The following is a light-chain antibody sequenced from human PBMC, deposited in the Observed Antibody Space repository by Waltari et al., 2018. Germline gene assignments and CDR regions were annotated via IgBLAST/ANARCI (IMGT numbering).Light chain of an antibody. Sequence: SYVLTQPPSVSVAPGKTARITCGGNNIGSKSVHWYQQKPGQAPVLVIYYDSDRPSGVPERCSVSNSGNTATLTISRVEAGDEADYYCQVWDSSSDHYVFGTGTKVTVL. J-gene: IGLJ1*01. CDR3: QVWDSSSDHYV. CDR1: NIGSKS. CDR2: YDS. V-gene: IGLV3-21*04.